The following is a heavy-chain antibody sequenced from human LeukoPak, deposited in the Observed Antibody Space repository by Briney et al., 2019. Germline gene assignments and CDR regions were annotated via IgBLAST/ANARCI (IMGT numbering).Heavy chain of an antibody. Sequence: GASVKVSCKASGYTFTSYGISWVRRAPGQGLEWMGWISAYNGNTNYAQKLQGRVTMTTDTSTSTAYMELRSLRSDDTAVYYCARDRYYYGSGSYDGMDVWGQGTTVTVSS. CDR3: ARDRYYYGSGSYDGMDV. J-gene: IGHJ6*02. D-gene: IGHD3-10*01. CDR1: GYTFTSYG. V-gene: IGHV1-18*01. CDR2: ISAYNGNT.